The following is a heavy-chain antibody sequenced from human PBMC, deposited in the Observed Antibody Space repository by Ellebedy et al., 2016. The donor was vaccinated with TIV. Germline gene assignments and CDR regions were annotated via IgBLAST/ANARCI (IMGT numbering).Heavy chain of an antibody. D-gene: IGHD4-17*01. CDR3: ATDGSYGDYRTPTHAFVM. J-gene: IGHJ3*02. V-gene: IGHV3-48*01. CDR2: ISSSAITI. CDR1: GFTFSRYW. Sequence: GESLKISCGASGFTFSRYWMHWVRQAPGKGLEWVSHISSSAITIYYADSVKGRFTISRDNAKNSLYLQMNSLRGEETAVYYCATDGSYGDYRTPTHAFVMWGQGTLVTVSS.